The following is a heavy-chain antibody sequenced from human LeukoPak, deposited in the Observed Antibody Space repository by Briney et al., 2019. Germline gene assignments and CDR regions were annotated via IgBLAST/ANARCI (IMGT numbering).Heavy chain of an antibody. CDR1: GYTFTSYG. Sequence: AASVKVSCKASGYTFTSYGISWVRQAPGQGLEWMGWISAYNGNTNYAQKLQGRVAMTTDTSTSTAYMELRSLRSDDTAVYYCARGRRAYYYDTPSNAFDIWGQGTMVTVSS. J-gene: IGHJ3*02. CDR2: ISAYNGNT. D-gene: IGHD3-22*01. CDR3: ARGRRAYYYDTPSNAFDI. V-gene: IGHV1-18*01.